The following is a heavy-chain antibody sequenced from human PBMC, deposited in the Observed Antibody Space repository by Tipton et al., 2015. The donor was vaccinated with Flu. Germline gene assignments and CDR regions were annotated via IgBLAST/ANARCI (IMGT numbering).Heavy chain of an antibody. J-gene: IGHJ4*02. Sequence: TLSLTCTVFGGSISSYYWSWIRQPPGKGLGWIGYIYYSGSTNYNPSLKSRVTISVDTSKNQFSLKLSSVTAADTAVYYCARDNDSSGPHYFDYWGQGTLVTVSS. CDR1: GGSISSYY. CDR2: IYYSGST. V-gene: IGHV4-59*01. D-gene: IGHD3-22*01. CDR3: ARDNDSSGPHYFDY.